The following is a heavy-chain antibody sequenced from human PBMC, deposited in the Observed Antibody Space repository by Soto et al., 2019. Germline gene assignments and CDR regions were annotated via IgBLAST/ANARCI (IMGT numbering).Heavy chain of an antibody. Sequence: QVQLVQSGAEVKKPGASVKVSCKASGYTFTSYGISWVRQAPGQGLEWMGWISAYNGNTNYAQKLQGRVTMTTDTXTXXAYMELRSLRSDDTAVYYCARIVVVAPHSSGWFDPWGQGTLVTVSS. J-gene: IGHJ5*02. V-gene: IGHV1-18*01. CDR3: ARIVVVAPHSSGWFDP. D-gene: IGHD2-15*01. CDR2: ISAYNGNT. CDR1: GYTFTSYG.